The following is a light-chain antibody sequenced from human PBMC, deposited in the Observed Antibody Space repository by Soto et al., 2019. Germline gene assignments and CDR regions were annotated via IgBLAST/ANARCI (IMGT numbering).Light chain of an antibody. V-gene: IGLV2-14*03. J-gene: IGLJ3*02. CDR3: TSYTTSSPYLV. CDR2: DVT. CDR1: SSDVGGYNY. Sequence: HSALTQPASVSGSPGQSITISCTGTSSDVGGYNYVSWYQHHPGKAPKLMIYDVTNRPSGVSNRFSGSKSGNTASLTISGLQAEDEADYYCTSYTTSSPYLVFGGGTKLTAL.